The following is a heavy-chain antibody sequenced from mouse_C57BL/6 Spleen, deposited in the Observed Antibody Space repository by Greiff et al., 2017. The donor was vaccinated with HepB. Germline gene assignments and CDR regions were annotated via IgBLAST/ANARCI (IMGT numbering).Heavy chain of an antibody. CDR1: GYAFSSSW. Sequence: QVQLQQPGPELVKPGASVKISCKASGYAFSSSWMNWVKQRPGKGLEWIGRIYPGDGDTNYNGKFKGKATLTADKSSSTAYMQLSSLTSEDSAVYFCARKEMDYWGQGTSVTVSS. J-gene: IGHJ4*01. CDR2: IYPGDGDT. CDR3: ARKEMDY. V-gene: IGHV1-82*01.